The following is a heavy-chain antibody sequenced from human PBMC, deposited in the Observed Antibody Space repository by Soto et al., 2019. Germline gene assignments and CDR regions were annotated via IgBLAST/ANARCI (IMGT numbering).Heavy chain of an antibody. J-gene: IGHJ3*02. V-gene: IGHV2-5*02. CDR2: INWDDDK. Sequence: QITLKESGPPLVKPTQTLTLTCTFSGFSLSTSGVGVGWIRQPPGKALEWLALINWDDDKRYSPSLKSRLTITKDTSKNQVVLTMTNMDPVDTATYCCAHTNDYHDAFDIWGQGTMVTVSS. D-gene: IGHD4-17*01. CDR3: AHTNDYHDAFDI. CDR1: GFSLSTSGVG.